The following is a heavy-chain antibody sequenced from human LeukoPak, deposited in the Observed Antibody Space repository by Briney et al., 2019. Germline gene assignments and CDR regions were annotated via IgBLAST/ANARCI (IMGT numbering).Heavy chain of an antibody. V-gene: IGHV3-23*01. Sequence: GGSLRLSCAASGFTFDDYAMHWVRQAPGKGLEWVSGITGSGDNIYNADSVKGRFTISRDNSKDTLWLQMNSLRAEDTAVYYCAKHRDGYIHYWGQGTLVTVSS. CDR1: GFTFDDYA. D-gene: IGHD5-24*01. CDR2: ITGSGDNI. CDR3: AKHRDGYIHY. J-gene: IGHJ4*02.